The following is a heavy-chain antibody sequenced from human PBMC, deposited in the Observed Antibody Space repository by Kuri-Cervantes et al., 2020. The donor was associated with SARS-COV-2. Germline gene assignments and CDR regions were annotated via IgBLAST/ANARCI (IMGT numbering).Heavy chain of an antibody. J-gene: IGHJ4*02. CDR2: ISGGST. Sequence: GESLKISCAASGFTVSSNEMSWVRQAPGKGLEWVSSISGGSTYYADSVKGRFTISRDNSKNTLYLQMNSLRAEDTAVYYCAREGLSEVELLDYWGQGTRVTVSS. D-gene: IGHD1-26*01. CDR3: AREGLSEVELLDY. CDR1: GFTVSSNE. V-gene: IGHV3-38-3*01.